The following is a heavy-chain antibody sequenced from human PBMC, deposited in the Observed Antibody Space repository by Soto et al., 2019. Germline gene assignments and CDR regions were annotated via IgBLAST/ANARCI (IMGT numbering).Heavy chain of an antibody. Sequence: LSLTCAVYGGSFSGYYWSWIRQPPGKGLEWIGEINHSGSTNYNPSLKSRVTISVDTSKNQFSLKLSSVTAADTAVYYCARSYGDVDYWGQGTLVTVSS. D-gene: IGHD4-17*01. J-gene: IGHJ4*02. V-gene: IGHV4-34*01. CDR2: INHSGST. CDR3: ARSYGDVDY. CDR1: GGSFSGYY.